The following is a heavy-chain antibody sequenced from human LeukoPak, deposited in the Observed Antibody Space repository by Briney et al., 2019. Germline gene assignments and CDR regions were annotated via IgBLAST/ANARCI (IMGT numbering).Heavy chain of an antibody. Sequence: GGSLRLSCAASGFTFSSYGMHWVRQAPGKGLEWVAIIWYDGSNKYYADSLEGQFTISRDNSKNTLYLQMNSLRAEDTAVYYCARGPKSYGIVYYFDYWGQGTLVTVSS. J-gene: IGHJ4*02. CDR3: ARGPKSYGIVYYFDY. CDR2: IWYDGSNK. CDR1: GFTFSSYG. D-gene: IGHD1-26*01. V-gene: IGHV3-33*01.